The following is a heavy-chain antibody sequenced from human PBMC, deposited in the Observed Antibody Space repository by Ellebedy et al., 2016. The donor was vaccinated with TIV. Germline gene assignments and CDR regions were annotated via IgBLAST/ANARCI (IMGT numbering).Heavy chain of an antibody. V-gene: IGHV3-23*01. D-gene: IGHD6-13*01. CDR3: AEEWPSYSSSFGY. Sequence: GESLKISCAASGFTFSNYAMSWVRQAPGKGLEWVSGISISGGYTYYVDSVKGRFTISRDNSENTLYLQMNSLRAEDTAVYYCAEEWPSYSSSFGYWGQGTLVTVSS. CDR2: ISISGGYT. CDR1: GFTFSNYA. J-gene: IGHJ4*02.